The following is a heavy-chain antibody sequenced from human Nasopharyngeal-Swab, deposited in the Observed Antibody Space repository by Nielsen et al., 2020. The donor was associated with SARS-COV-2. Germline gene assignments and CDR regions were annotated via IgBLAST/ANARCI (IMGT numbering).Heavy chain of an antibody. Sequence: GGSLRLSCAASGFTFSSYSMNWVRQAPGKGLEWVSSISSSSSYIYYADSVKGRFTISRGNAKNSLYLQMNSLRAEDTAVYYCARARRGVDYYMDVWGKGTTVTVSS. D-gene: IGHD3-10*01. J-gene: IGHJ6*03. CDR3: ARARRGVDYYMDV. CDR1: GFTFSSYS. CDR2: ISSSSSYI. V-gene: IGHV3-21*01.